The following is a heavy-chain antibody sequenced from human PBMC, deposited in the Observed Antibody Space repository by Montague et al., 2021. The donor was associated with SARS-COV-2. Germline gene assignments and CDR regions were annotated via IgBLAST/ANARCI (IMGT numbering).Heavy chain of an antibody. V-gene: IGHV4-39*02. Sequence: SETLSLTCSVSSGSIISSGYYWGWIRQPPGKELVWIGNIYYSGTTYYNPSLQSRVTISVDTSKNHLSLSLSSVTAADTAVYFCARGMIRGVTTPFDDWGQGTLVTVSS. CDR2: IYYSGTT. CDR1: SGSIISSGYY. D-gene: IGHD3-10*01. J-gene: IGHJ4*02. CDR3: ARGMIRGVTTPFDD.